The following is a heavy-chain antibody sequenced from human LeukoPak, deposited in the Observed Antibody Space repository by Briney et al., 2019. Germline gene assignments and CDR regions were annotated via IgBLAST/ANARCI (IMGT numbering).Heavy chain of an antibody. D-gene: IGHD2-21*02. CDR3: ARGDSAYCGGDCPSDY. Sequence: GGSLRLSCAASGFTFSSYSMNWVRQAPGKGLEWVSSISSSSSYICYADSVKGRFTISRDNAKNSLYLQMNSLRAEDTAVYYCARGDSAYCGGDCPSDYWGQGTLVTVSS. J-gene: IGHJ4*02. CDR2: ISSSSSYI. CDR1: GFTFSSYS. V-gene: IGHV3-21*01.